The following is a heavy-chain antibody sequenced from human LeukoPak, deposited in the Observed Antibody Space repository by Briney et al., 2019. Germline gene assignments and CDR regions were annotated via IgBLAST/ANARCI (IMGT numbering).Heavy chain of an antibody. Sequence: SETLSLTCAVYGGSFSSYYWSWIRQPPGKGLEWIGEINHSGSTNYNPSLKSRVTISVDTSKNQFSLKLSSVTAADTAVYYCARKPYYYGSGSYPNWFDPWGQGTLVTVSS. CDR1: GGSFSSYY. CDR3: ARKPYYYGSGSYPNWFDP. J-gene: IGHJ5*02. CDR2: INHSGST. V-gene: IGHV4-34*01. D-gene: IGHD3-10*01.